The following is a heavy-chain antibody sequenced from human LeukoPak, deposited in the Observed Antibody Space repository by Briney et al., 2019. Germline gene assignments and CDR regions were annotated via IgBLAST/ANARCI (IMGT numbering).Heavy chain of an antibody. V-gene: IGHV3-15*01. Sequence: PGGSLRLSCAASGFTFSNAWMSWVRQAPGKGLEWVGRIKSKTDGGTTDYAAPVKGRFTISRDDSKNTLYLQMNSLKTEDTAVYYCTTPNTSYSSSWYLSDAFDIWGQGTMVTVSS. D-gene: IGHD6-13*01. CDR1: GFTFSNAW. J-gene: IGHJ3*02. CDR3: TTPNTSYSSSWYLSDAFDI. CDR2: IKSKTDGGTT.